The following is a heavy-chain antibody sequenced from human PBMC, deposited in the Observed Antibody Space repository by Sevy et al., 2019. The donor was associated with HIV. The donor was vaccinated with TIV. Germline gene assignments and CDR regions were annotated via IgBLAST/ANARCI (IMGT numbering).Heavy chain of an antibody. Sequence: SETLSLTCTVSGDSISSADYYWSWIRQPPGKGLEWIGYIYYSGSTYYNPSLKSRVTISVDTPKNQFSLKLSSVTAADTAVYYCARRNGGRFDYWGQGTLVTVSS. CDR3: ARRNGGRFDY. V-gene: IGHV4-30-4*01. J-gene: IGHJ4*02. CDR1: GDSISSADYY. D-gene: IGHD2-15*01. CDR2: IYYSGST.